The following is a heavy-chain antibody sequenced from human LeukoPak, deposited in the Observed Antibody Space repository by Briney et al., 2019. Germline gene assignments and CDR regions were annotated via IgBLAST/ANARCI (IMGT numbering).Heavy chain of an antibody. V-gene: IGHV3-7*03. D-gene: IGHD1/OR15-1a*01. J-gene: IGHJ6*02. CDR1: GFILSNHW. CDR3: TRNNDMDV. CDR2: MNKDGSQK. Sequence: GGSLRLSCAASGFILSNHWMTWVRQAPGKGPEWVANMNKDGSQKYYVDSVKGRFTISRDTAKNSLYLQMNNLRVEDTALYYCTRNNDMDVWGQGTTVIVSS.